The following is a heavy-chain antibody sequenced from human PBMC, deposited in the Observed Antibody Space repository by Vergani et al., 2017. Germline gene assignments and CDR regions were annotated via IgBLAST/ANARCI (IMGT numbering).Heavy chain of an antibody. Sequence: EVQLVESGGGLVQPGGSLRLSCAASGFTFSSYEMNWVRQAPGKGLEWVSYISSSGSTIYYADSVKGRFTISRDNAKNSLYLQMNSLRAEDTAVYYCARENYDRSHYYCGMDVWGQGTTVTVSS. J-gene: IGHJ6*02. CDR2: ISSSGSTI. D-gene: IGHD3-22*01. CDR1: GFTFSSYE. CDR3: ARENYDRSHYYCGMDV. V-gene: IGHV3-48*03.